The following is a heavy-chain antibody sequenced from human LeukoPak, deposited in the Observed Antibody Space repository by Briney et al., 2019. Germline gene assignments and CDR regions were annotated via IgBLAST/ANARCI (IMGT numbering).Heavy chain of an antibody. J-gene: IGHJ3*02. CDR1: GYSISSGYY. D-gene: IGHD3-10*01. V-gene: IGHV4-38-2*01. CDR3: ARAPMVRGVMSAFDI. Sequence: SETLSLTCAVSGYSISSGYYWGWIRQPPGKGLEWIGSIYHSGSTYYNPSLKSRVTIPVDTSKNQFSLKLSSVTAADTAVYYCARAPMVRGVMSAFDIWGQGTMVTVSS. CDR2: IYHSGST.